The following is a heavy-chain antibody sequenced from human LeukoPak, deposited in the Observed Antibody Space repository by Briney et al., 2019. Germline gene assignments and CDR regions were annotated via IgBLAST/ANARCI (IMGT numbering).Heavy chain of an antibody. Sequence: SETLSLTCAVSGDSISSGGYWWSWIRQHPGKGLEWIGYIYYSGSTYYNPSLKSRVTISVDTSKNQFSLKLSSVTAADTAVYYCASGIRGYFDYWGQGTLVTVSS. J-gene: IGHJ4*02. CDR2: IYYSGST. CDR1: GDSISSGGYW. D-gene: IGHD3-10*01. V-gene: IGHV4-31*11. CDR3: ASGIRGYFDY.